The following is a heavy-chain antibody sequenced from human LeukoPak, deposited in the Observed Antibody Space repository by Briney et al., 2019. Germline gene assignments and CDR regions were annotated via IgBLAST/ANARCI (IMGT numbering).Heavy chain of an antibody. D-gene: IGHD6-19*01. Sequence: PGGSLRLSCAASGFTFSSYSMNWVRQAPGKGLEWVSYISSSSSTIYYADSVKGRFTISRDNAKNSLYLQMNSLRAEDTAVYYCARDEEWLAYWGQGTLVTVSS. CDR3: ARDEEWLAY. CDR2: ISSSSSTI. CDR1: GFTFSSYS. J-gene: IGHJ4*02. V-gene: IGHV3-48*01.